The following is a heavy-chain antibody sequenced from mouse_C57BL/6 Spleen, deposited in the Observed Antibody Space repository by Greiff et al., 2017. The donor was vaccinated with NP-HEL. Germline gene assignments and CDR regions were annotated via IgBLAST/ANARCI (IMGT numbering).Heavy chain of an antibody. CDR1: GYSFTDYN. J-gene: IGHJ1*03. V-gene: IGHV1-39*01. CDR3: ARGVITTVVTYWYFDV. CDR2: INPNYGTT. D-gene: IGHD1-1*01. Sequence: EVQVVESGPELVKPGASVKISCKASGYSFTDYNMNWVKQSNGKSLEWIGVINPNYGTTSYTQKFKGKATLTVDQSSSTAYMQLNSLTSEDSAVYYCARGVITTVVTYWYFDVWGTGTTGTGSS.